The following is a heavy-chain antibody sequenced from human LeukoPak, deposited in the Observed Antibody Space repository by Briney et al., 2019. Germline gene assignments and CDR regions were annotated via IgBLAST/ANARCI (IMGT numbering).Heavy chain of an antibody. D-gene: IGHD6-13*01. CDR1: GGSISSYY. V-gene: IGHV4-59*08. CDR2: IYYSGST. J-gene: IGHJ4*02. Sequence: SETLSLTCTVSGGSISSYYWSWIRQPPGKGLEWIGYIYYSGSTNYNPSHKSRVTISVDTSKNQFSLKLSSVTAAGTAVYYCARGRDSSSWLYFDYWGQGTLVTVSS. CDR3: ARGRDSSSWLYFDY.